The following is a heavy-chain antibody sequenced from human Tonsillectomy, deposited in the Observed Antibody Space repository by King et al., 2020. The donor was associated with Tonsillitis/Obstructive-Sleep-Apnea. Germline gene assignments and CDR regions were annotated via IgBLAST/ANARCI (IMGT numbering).Heavy chain of an antibody. D-gene: IGHD2-15*01. J-gene: IGHJ4*02. CDR2: IIPIFVTA. Sequence: QLVQSGAEVKKPGSSVKVSCKASGGTFSSYAISWVRQAPGQGLEWMGGIIPIFVTANYAQKFQGRGTFTADESTSTAYMELSSLTSEDTAVYYCARWVGGASKFDYWGQGTLVTVSS. CDR1: GGTFSSYA. CDR3: ARWVGGASKFDY. V-gene: IGHV1-69*01.